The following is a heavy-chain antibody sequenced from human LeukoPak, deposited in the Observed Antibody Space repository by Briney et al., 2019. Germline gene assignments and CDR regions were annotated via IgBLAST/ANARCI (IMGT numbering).Heavy chain of an antibody. J-gene: IGHJ3*02. CDR3: ARRTPDTAMIHDAFDI. Sequence: GESLKISCKTSGYSSISYWIAWVRQMPGKGLEWMGSIYPGDSDTRYSPPFQGLVTISADKSISTAYLQWSSLKASDTAMYYCARRTPDTAMIHDAFDIWGQGTMVTVSS. CDR1: GYSSISYW. D-gene: IGHD5-18*01. V-gene: IGHV5-51*01. CDR2: IYPGDSDT.